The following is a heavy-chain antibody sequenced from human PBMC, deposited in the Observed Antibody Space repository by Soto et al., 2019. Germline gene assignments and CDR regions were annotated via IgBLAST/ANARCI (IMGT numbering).Heavy chain of an antibody. CDR3: ARVVGYSSGWGVNEYAFDI. CDR1: GYTFTSYG. CDR2: ISAYNGNT. D-gene: IGHD6-19*01. J-gene: IGHJ3*02. V-gene: IGHV1-18*01. Sequence: QVQLVQTRAKVKKPGASVKVSCKASGYTFTSYGISWVRQAPGQGLEWMGWISAYNGNTNYAQKLQGRVTMTTDTSTSTAYMELRSLRSDDTAVYYCARVVGYSSGWGVNEYAFDIWGQGTMVTVSS.